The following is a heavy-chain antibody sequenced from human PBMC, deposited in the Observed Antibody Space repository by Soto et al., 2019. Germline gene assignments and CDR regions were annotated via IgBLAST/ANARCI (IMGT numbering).Heavy chain of an antibody. CDR1: GASVTDNY. CDR3: ARALDYDFWGGRNWFDP. V-gene: IGHV4-59*02. CDR2: VYYTGIT. D-gene: IGHD3-3*01. J-gene: IGHJ5*02. Sequence: SETLSLTCDVSGASVTDNYWGWVRQTPGRGLEWIGYVYYTGITNYNPPLKRRVTMSLDTSKNRLSLQLDSVTAADTAVYYCARALDYDFWGGRNWFDPWGQGTLVTVSS.